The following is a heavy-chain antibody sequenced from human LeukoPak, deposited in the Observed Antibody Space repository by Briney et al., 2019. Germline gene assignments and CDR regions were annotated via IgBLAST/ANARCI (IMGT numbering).Heavy chain of an antibody. D-gene: IGHD3-10*01. CDR3: ARGRLWFGETNNWFDP. V-gene: IGHV1-2*06. J-gene: IGHJ5*02. CDR1: GYTFTGYY. Sequence: ASVKVSCTASGYTFTGYYMHWVRQAPGQGLEWMGRINPNSGGTNYAQKFQGRVTMTRDTSISTAYMELSRLRSDDTAVYYCARGRLWFGETNNWFDPWGQGTLVTVSS. CDR2: INPNSGGT.